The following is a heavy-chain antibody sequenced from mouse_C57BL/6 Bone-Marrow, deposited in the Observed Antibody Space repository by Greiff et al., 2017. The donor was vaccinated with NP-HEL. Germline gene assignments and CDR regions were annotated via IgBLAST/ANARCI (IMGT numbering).Heavy chain of an antibody. J-gene: IGHJ3*01. CDR1: GFNIKDDY. D-gene: IGHD2-4*01. CDR2: IDPENGDP. V-gene: IGHV14-4*01. Sequence: VQLQQSGAELVRPGASVKLSCTASGFNIKDDYMHWVKQRPEQGLEWIGWIDPENGDPEYASKFQGKATITADTSSNTAYLQLSSLTSEDTAVYYCTTGYDYGPWFAYWGQGTLVTVSA. CDR3: TTGYDYGPWFAY.